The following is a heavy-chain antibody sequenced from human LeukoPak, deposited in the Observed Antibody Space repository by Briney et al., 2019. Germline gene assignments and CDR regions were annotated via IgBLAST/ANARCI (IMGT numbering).Heavy chain of an antibody. J-gene: IGHJ6*02. CDR3: ARNTVLRYFDWLSTDGMDV. CDR2: IYYSGST. Sequence: SETLSLTCTVSGGSFSSSSYYWGWIRQPPGKGLEWIGSIYYSGSTYYNPSLKSRVTISVDTSKNQFSLKLSSVTAADTAVYYCARNTVLRYFDWLSTDGMDVWGQGTTVTVSS. V-gene: IGHV4-39*01. CDR1: GGSFSSSSYY. D-gene: IGHD3-9*01.